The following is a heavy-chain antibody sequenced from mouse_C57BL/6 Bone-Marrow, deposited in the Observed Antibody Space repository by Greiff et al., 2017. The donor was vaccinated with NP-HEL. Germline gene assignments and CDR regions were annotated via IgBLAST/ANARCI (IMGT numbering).Heavy chain of an antibody. CDR1: GYTFTTYP. J-gene: IGHJ2*01. V-gene: IGHV1-47*01. CDR3: ARGGNSWYYFDY. CDR2: FHPYNDDT. D-gene: IGHD2-1*01. Sequence: QVQLQQSGAELVKPGASVKMSCKASGYTFTTYPIEWVKQSHGKSLEWIGNFHPYNDDTEYNEKFKNKATLTVEKSSSTVYLELSRLTSDDSSVYYCARGGNSWYYFDYWDQGTTLTVTS.